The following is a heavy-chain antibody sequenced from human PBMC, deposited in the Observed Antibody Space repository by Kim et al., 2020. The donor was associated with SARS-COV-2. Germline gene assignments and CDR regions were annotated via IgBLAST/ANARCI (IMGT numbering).Heavy chain of an antibody. V-gene: IGHV1-24*01. D-gene: IGHD3-10*01. Sequence: ASVKVSCKVSGYTLTELSMHWVRQAPGKGLEWMGGFDPEDGETIYAQKFQGRVTMTEDTSTDTAYMELSSLRSEDTAVYYCATDRPSVITMVRGVIVNFDYWGQGTLVTVSS. CDR1: GYTLTELS. J-gene: IGHJ4*02. CDR3: ATDRPSVITMVRGVIVNFDY. CDR2: FDPEDGET.